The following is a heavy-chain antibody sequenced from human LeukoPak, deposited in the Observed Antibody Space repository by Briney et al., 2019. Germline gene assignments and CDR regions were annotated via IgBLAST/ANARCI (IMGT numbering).Heavy chain of an antibody. J-gene: IGHJ4*02. CDR3: AKGHSIVVVTATFDS. CDR2: ISGSGGST. CDR1: GFTFSSYA. V-gene: IGHV3-23*01. D-gene: IGHD2-21*02. Sequence: GGSLRLSCAASGFTFSSYAMSWVRQAPGKGLEWVSAISGSGGSTYYADSVKGRFTISRDNSKNTLYLQMNSLRAEDTAVYYCAKGHSIVVVTATFDSGARGPLVTASS.